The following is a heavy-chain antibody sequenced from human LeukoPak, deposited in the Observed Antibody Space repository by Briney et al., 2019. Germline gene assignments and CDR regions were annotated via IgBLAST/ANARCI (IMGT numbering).Heavy chain of an antibody. V-gene: IGHV1-46*01. J-gene: IGHJ4*02. Sequence: ASVKVSCKASGYTFTSYYMHWVRQAPGQGLEWMGIINPSGGSTSYAQKFQGRVTMTRDTSTSTVYMELSRLRSDDTAVYYCARGSARETGYGDMLTGVSYWGQGTLVTVSS. CDR3: ARGSARETGYGDMLTGVSY. CDR2: INPSGGST. CDR1: GYTFTSYY. D-gene: IGHD3-9*01.